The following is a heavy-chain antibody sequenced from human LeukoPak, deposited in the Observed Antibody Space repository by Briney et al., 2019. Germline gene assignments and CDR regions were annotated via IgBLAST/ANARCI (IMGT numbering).Heavy chain of an antibody. J-gene: IGHJ4*02. CDR1: GYTFTSYY. CDR3: ARGAGGVLPAATFDY. D-gene: IGHD2-2*01. CDR2: INPSGGST. V-gene: IGHV1-46*01. Sequence: GASVKVSCKASGYTFTSYYIHWVRQAPGQGLEWMRMINPSGGSTSYAQKFQGRVTMTRDTSTSTVYMELSSLRSEDTAVYYCARGAGGVLPAATFDYWGQGTLVTVSS.